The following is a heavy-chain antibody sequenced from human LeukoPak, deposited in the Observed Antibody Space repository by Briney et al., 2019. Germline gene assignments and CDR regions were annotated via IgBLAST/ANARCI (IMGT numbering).Heavy chain of an antibody. CDR1: GFTFSSYS. D-gene: IGHD1-26*01. J-gene: IGHJ4*02. Sequence: GGSLRLPCAASGFTFSSYSMNWVRQAPGKGLEWVSSISSSSSYIYYADSVKGRFTISRDNAKNSLYLQMNSLRAEDTAVYYCARVGAAITPFDYWGQGTLVTVSS. CDR2: ISSSSSYI. V-gene: IGHV3-21*01. CDR3: ARVGAAITPFDY.